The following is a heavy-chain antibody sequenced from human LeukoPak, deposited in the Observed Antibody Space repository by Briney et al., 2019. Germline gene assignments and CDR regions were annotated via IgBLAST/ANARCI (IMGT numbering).Heavy chain of an antibody. CDR2: IYYDGST. CDR3: ARLVGSGSYPYYYYYMDV. CDR1: GGSISSYY. D-gene: IGHD1-26*01. Sequence: SETLSLTCTVSGGSISSYYWSWIRQPPGKGLEWIGHIYYDGSTNYNPSLQSRVTISIDTSVQFSLRLSPVTAADTAVYYCARLVGSGSYPYYYYYMDVWGKGTTVTIS. J-gene: IGHJ6*03. V-gene: IGHV4-59*01.